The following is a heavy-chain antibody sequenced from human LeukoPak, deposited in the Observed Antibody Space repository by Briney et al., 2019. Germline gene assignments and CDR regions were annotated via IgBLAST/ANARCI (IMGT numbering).Heavy chain of an antibody. J-gene: IGHJ4*02. CDR3: ARGREWEPKVFDY. Sequence: SETLSLACTVSGGSISGYYWSWIRQPPGKGLEWIGYIYYSGSTNYNPSLKSRVTISVDTSKNQFSLKLSSVTAADTAVYYCARGREWEPKVFDYWGQGTLVTVSS. CDR2: IYYSGST. CDR1: GGSISGYY. V-gene: IGHV4-59*01. D-gene: IGHD1-26*01.